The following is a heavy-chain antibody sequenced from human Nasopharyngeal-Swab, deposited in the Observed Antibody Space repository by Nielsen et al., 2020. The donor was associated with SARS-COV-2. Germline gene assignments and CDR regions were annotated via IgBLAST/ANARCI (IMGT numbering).Heavy chain of an antibody. CDR2: INTDGSST. Sequence: VRQAPGKGLLWVSRINTDGSSTPYADSVKGRFTISRDNAKNTLYLQMNSLRAEDTAVYYCARASYRGYYYMDVWGKGTTVT. V-gene: IGHV3-74*01. J-gene: IGHJ6*03. CDR3: ARASYRGYYYMDV. D-gene: IGHD1-26*01.